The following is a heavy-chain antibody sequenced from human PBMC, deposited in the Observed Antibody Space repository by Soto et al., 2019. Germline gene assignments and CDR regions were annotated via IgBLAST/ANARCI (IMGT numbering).Heavy chain of an antibody. D-gene: IGHD3-10*01. CDR2: ISTYNGNT. J-gene: IGHJ4*02. CDR1: GYTFTSYG. Sequence: QVQLVQSGAEVKKPGASVKVSCKASGYTFTSYGITWVRQAPGQGLEWMGWISTYNGNTKYAQKLQGRVTMTTDTSTSTAYMEQRSVRSDDTAVLYCAREMVRGVGSDYWGQGTLVTLSS. V-gene: IGHV1-18*01. CDR3: AREMVRGVGSDY.